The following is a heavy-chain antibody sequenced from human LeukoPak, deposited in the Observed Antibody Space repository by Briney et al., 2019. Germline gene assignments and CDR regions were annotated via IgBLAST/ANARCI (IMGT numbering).Heavy chain of an antibody. CDR3: ARSGRPATGTVTDY. CDR1: ELTLSSNY. Sequence: AGSLRLSCAASELTLSSNYMSWIRQAPGRGLEWVANIKQDGSETYYMDSVKGRFTISRDNAKNSLYLQVNSLRAEDTAVYYCARSGRPATGTVTDYWGQGTLVTVSS. J-gene: IGHJ4*02. D-gene: IGHD6-13*01. V-gene: IGHV3-7*01. CDR2: IKQDGSET.